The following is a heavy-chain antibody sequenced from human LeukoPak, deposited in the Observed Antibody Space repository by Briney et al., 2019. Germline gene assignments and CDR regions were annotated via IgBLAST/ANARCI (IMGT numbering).Heavy chain of an antibody. CDR1: GYTFTGYY. V-gene: IGHV1-2*02. CDR2: INPNSGGT. J-gene: IGHJ3*02. D-gene: IGHD3-10*01. CDR3: ARDSLWFVELFPLGAFYI. Sequence: ASVKLSCTASGYTFTGYYMHWVRQAPGQGLEWMGWINPNSGGTNYAQTFQGRITMNRDTSNSTAYMELSRLRSDDTAVYYCARDSLWFVELFPLGAFYIWGEGAMVTVSS.